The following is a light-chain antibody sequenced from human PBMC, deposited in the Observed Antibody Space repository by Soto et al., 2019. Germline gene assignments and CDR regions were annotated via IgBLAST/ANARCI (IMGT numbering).Light chain of an antibody. J-gene: IGKJ3*01. CDR3: QEHNGDLPVA. CDR2: AAS. Sequence: DIQMTQSPSSLSASVGDRVTITCRSSQAIDQFVAWYQQKPGQVPKLLIYAASTLHSGVPSRFSGSGSGTRFTLAITGLQPEDVATYFCQEHNGDLPVAFGPGTTVDV. V-gene: IGKV1-27*01. CDR1: QAIDQF.